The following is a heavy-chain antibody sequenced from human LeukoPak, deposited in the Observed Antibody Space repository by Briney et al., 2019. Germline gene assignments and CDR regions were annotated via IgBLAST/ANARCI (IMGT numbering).Heavy chain of an antibody. Sequence: GGSLRLSCAASGFTFSSYEMNWVRQAPGKGLEWVSYISSSGSTIYYADSVKGRFTISRDNAKNSLYLQMNSLRAEDTSVYYCAIPGARGYYDSSGPPGYWGQGTLVTVSS. CDR3: AIPGARGYYDSSGPPGY. J-gene: IGHJ4*02. D-gene: IGHD3-22*01. CDR2: ISSSGSTI. V-gene: IGHV3-48*03. CDR1: GFTFSSYE.